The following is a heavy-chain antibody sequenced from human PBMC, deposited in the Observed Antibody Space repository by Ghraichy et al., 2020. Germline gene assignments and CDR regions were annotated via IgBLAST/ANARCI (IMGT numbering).Heavy chain of an antibody. CDR3: ATHSDFRSDY. V-gene: IGHV3-7*03. CDR1: GFTFSTYW. Sequence: GSLRLSCAASGFTFSTYWMTWVRQAPGKGLEWVANIKTDGSETYYVDSVKGRFTISRDNAKNSLYLQMNSLRAEDTAVYYCATHSDFRSDYWGQGSLVTVSS. D-gene: IGHD3-3*01. CDR2: IKTDGSET. J-gene: IGHJ4*02.